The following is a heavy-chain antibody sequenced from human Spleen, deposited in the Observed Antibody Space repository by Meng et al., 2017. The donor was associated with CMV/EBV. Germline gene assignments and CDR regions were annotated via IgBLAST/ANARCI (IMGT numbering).Heavy chain of an antibody. V-gene: IGHV1-46*01. J-gene: IGHJ6*02. CDR2: INPSGGST. CDR3: ARGVEATTVTTPHGMDV. Sequence: ASVKVSCKASGYTFTSYYMHWVRQAPGQGLEWMGIINPSGGSTSYAQKFQGRVTMTRDTSTSTVYMELSSLRSEDTAVYYCARGVEATTVTTPHGMDVWGQGTTVTVSS. D-gene: IGHD4-17*01. CDR1: GYTFTSYY.